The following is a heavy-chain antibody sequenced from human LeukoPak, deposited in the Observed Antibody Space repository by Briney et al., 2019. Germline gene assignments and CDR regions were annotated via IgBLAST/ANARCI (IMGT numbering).Heavy chain of an antibody. CDR2: TSAYNGNT. V-gene: IGHV1-18*01. D-gene: IGHD5-12*01. J-gene: IGHJ4*02. Sequence: ASVKVSCKASGYTFTSYGISWVRQAPGQGLEWMGWTSAYNGNTNYAQKLQGRVTMTTDTSTSTAYMELRSLRSDDTAVYYCARGGGYYGYDYSSGVDYWGQGTLVTVSP. CDR1: GYTFTSYG. CDR3: ARGGGYYGYDYSSGVDY.